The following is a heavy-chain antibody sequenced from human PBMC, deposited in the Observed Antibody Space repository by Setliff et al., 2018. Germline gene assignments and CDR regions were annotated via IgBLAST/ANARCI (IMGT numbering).Heavy chain of an antibody. V-gene: IGHV1-2*04. CDR3: ARETRNHYVASYYYGMDV. CDR1: GYTFTGYY. CDR2: INPNSGGT. D-gene: IGHD4-17*01. J-gene: IGHJ6*02. Sequence: GASVKVSCKASGYTFTGYYMHWVRQAPGQGLEWMGWINPNSGGTNYAQKFQGWVTMTRDTSISTAYMELRSLRSDDTAVYYCARETRNHYVASYYYGMDVWGQGTTVTVSS.